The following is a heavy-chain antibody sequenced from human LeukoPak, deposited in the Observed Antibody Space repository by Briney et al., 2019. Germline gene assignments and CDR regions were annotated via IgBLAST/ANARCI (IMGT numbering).Heavy chain of an antibody. V-gene: IGHV3-23*01. D-gene: IGHD3-10*01. CDR1: GFTFSNYS. Sequence: GGSLRLSCEVSGFTFSNYSMNWVRQAPGKGLEWFSSIIASAGSSVYRDSVKGRFTISRVNAENTLYLQMNSLRDDDTAIYYCAKDQRSGEYDYGWGPFDIWGQGTMVTVSP. CDR3: AKDQRSGEYDYGWGPFDI. J-gene: IGHJ3*02. CDR2: IIASAGSS.